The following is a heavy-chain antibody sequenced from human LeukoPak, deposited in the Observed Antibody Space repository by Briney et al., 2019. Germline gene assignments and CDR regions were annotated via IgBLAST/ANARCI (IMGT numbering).Heavy chain of an antibody. J-gene: IGHJ4*02. Sequence: IPSQTLSLTCTVSGGSISSGGYYWSWIRQHPGKGLEWIGYIYYSGSTYYNPSLKSQVTISVDTSKNQFSLKLSSVTAADTAVYYCARVGRHDSSDYWGQGTLVTVSS. CDR2: IYYSGST. CDR1: GGSISSGGYY. CDR3: ARVGRHDSSDY. V-gene: IGHV4-31*01. D-gene: IGHD3-22*01.